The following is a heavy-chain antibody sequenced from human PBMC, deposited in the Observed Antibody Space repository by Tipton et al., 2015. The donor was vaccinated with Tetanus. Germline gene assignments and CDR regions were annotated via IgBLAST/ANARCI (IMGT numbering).Heavy chain of an antibody. J-gene: IGHJ4*02. D-gene: IGHD3-3*01. Sequence: LRLSCSVSRGSVRSGDYSWNWIRQPPGKGLEWLAYVSYSGRTNSNYSLKDRITISQDTSKNQFSLKLTSVTAADTAVYYCARANYDFPKKGPFDSWGQGRLVIVSS. CDR1: RGSVRSGDYS. V-gene: IGHV4-61*08. CDR3: ARANYDFPKKGPFDS. CDR2: VSYSGRT.